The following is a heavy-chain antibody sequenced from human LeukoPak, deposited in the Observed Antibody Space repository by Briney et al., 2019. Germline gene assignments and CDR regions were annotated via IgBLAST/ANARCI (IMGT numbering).Heavy chain of an antibody. CDR1: GGSFSGYY. J-gene: IGHJ4*02. Sequence: SETLPLTCAVYGGSFSGYYWSWIRQPPGKGLEWIGEINHSGSTNYNPSLKSRVTISVDTSKNQFSLKLSSVTAADTAVYYCARGRGFDYWGQGTLVTVSS. V-gene: IGHV4-34*01. CDR3: ARGRGFDY. CDR2: INHSGST.